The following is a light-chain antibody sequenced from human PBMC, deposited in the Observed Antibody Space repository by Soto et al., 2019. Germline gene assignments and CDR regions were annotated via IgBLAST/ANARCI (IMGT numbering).Light chain of an antibody. J-gene: IGKJ2*01. Sequence: DLVMTQSPLSLPVTPGEPASISCRSSQSLLYSNGNNYLDWYVQKPGQSPQLLIYLASSRASGVPDRFSGSVSGTDFTLKISRVEAEDVGVYYCMQPLQTPYTFGQGTKLEIK. CDR1: QSLLYSNGNNY. CDR2: LAS. CDR3: MQPLQTPYT. V-gene: IGKV2-28*01.